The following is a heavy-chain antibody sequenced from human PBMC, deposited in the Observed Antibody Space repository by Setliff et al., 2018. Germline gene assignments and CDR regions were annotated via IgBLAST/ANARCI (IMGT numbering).Heavy chain of an antibody. CDR3: ARSFYGCLNY. Sequence: ASVKVSCKASGYTFINYDINWVRQATGQGLEWMGWMNPNSGNTGYAQKFQGRVTMTRNTSISTAYMELSSLRSDDTAVYYCARSFYGCLNYWGQGTLVTVSS. J-gene: IGHJ4*02. D-gene: IGHD3-10*01. V-gene: IGHV1-8*01. CDR2: MNPNSGNT. CDR1: GYTFINYD.